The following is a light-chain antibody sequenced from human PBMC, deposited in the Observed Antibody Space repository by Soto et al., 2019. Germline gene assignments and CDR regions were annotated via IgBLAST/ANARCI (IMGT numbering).Light chain of an antibody. CDR2: STN. J-gene: IGLJ2*01. CDR1: SSNIGSNT. V-gene: IGLV1-44*01. Sequence: QPVLPQPPSASGTPGQWVTISCSGSSSNIGSNTVNWYQQLPGTAPKLLIYSTNQRPSGVPDRFSGSKSGTSASLAISGLQSEDEADYYCATWDDSLNGRVFGGGTKLTVL. CDR3: ATWDDSLNGRV.